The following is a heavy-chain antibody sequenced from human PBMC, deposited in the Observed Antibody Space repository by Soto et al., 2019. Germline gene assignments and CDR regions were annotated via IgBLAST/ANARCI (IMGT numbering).Heavy chain of an antibody. D-gene: IGHD1-26*01. CDR2: SYWDDDK. CDR3: AHRRSGSTVSGFDN. CDR1: GFSISTGGVG. Sequence: QITLKESGPTLVKPTQTLTLTCTFSGFSISTGGVGVGWIRQPPGKGLEWLALSYWDDDKRYRPSLKSRLSIPKHTAKNNEVLTMTNMDPVDTATYFCAHRRSGSTVSGFDNWGQVPLVTVS. J-gene: IGHJ4*02. V-gene: IGHV2-5*02.